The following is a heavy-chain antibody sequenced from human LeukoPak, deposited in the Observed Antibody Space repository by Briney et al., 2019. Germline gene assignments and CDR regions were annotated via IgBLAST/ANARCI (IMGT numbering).Heavy chain of an antibody. CDR3: ARDHYRYYYYYGMDV. D-gene: IGHD4-11*01. J-gene: IGHJ6*02. Sequence: ASVKVSCKASGYTFSSYYIHWVRQAPGQGLEWMGMIYCSGGTTNYAQKFQGRVTITADESTSTAYMELSSLRSEDTAVYYCARDHYRYYYYYGMDVWGQGTTVTVSS. CDR2: IYCSGGTT. V-gene: IGHV1-46*01. CDR1: GYTFSSYY.